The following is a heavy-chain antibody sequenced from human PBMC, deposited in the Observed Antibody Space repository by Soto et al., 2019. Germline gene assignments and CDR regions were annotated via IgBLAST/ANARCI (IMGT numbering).Heavy chain of an antibody. D-gene: IGHD3-16*01. V-gene: IGHV3-11*01. CDR3: ARGINRDTITVGGGVGMDV. Sequence: HVQLVESGGGLVKPGGSLRLSCAASGFTLSDYYMSWIRQAPGKGLEWVSYISSSGSTIYYAGSVKGRFTISRDNVKKELYLQMSSLRAEDTAVYYCARGINRDTITVGGGVGMDVWGQGTTVTVSS. J-gene: IGHJ6*02. CDR1: GFTLSDYY. CDR2: ISSSGSTI.